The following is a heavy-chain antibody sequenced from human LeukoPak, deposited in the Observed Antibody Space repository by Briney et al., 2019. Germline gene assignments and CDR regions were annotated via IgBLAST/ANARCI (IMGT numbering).Heavy chain of an antibody. CDR1: GFTFSSYW. D-gene: IGHD6-19*01. J-gene: IGHJ4*02. V-gene: IGHV3-74*01. CDR3: ARLYSSGWSTGDY. CDR2: IDNDGGST. Sequence: GGSLRLSCAASGFTFSSYWMHWVRQAPGKGPVWIARIDNDGGSTTYADSVKGRFTISRDNAKNSLYLQMNSLRAEDTAVYYCARLYSSGWSTGDYWGQGTLVTVSS.